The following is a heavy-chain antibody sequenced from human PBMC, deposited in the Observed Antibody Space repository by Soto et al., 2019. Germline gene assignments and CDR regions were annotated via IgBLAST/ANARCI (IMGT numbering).Heavy chain of an antibody. J-gene: IGHJ4*02. CDR1: GYSFTNSW. V-gene: IGHV5-51*01. D-gene: IGHD2-2*01. Sequence: GESLKISCKASGYSFTNSWIGWVRQMPGKGLEWVGIIFPGTSDNRYGPSFQGQVTMSVDRSTDTAYLQWSSLKASDTAVYYCARSAYVVSHFDLWGQGTLVTVSS. CDR3: ARSAYVVSHFDL. CDR2: IFPGTSDN.